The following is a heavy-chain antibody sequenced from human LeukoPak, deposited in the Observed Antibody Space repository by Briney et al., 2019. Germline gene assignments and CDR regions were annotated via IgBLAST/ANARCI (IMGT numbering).Heavy chain of an antibody. J-gene: IGHJ4*02. V-gene: IGHV3-11*01. D-gene: IGHD6-19*01. CDR2: ISSSGSTI. Sequence: GGSLRLSCAASGFTFSGYYMSWIRQAPGKGLEWVSYISSSGSTIYYADSVKGRFTISRDNAKNSLYLQMNSLRAEDTAVYYCARDSVAGKPNYWGQGTLVTVSS. CDR1: GFTFSGYY. CDR3: ARDSVAGKPNY.